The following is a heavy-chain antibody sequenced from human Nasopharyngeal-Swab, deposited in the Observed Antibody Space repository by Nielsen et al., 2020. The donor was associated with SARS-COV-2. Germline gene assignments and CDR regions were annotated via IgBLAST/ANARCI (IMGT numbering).Heavy chain of an antibody. CDR2: ISSSSSTI. Sequence: GESLKISCAASGFTFSSYSMNWVRQAPGKGLEWVSYISSSSSTIYYADSVKGRFTISRDNAKNSLYLQMNSLRAEDTAVYYCARGLGLWFGEFYYYYYGMDVWGQGTTVTVSS. CDR3: ARGLGLWFGEFYYYYYGMDV. CDR1: GFTFSSYS. V-gene: IGHV3-48*01. D-gene: IGHD3-10*01. J-gene: IGHJ6*02.